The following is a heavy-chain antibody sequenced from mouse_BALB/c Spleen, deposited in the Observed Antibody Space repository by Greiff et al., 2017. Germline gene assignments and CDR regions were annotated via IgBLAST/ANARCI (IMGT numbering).Heavy chain of an antibody. CDR1: GVLLNRYG. J-gene: IGHJ3*01. CDR3: ARDWDRYDVGAGY. CDR2: IWAGGST. V-gene: IGHV2-9*02. D-gene: IGHD2-14*01. Sequence: QLQGAGTCPGAPSQNPFIPCTVSGVLLNRYGVNRVRQPPGKGLEWLGVIWAGGSTNYNSALMSRLSISKDNSKSQVFLKMNSLQTDDTAMYYCARDWDRYDVGAGYWGQGTLVTVSA.